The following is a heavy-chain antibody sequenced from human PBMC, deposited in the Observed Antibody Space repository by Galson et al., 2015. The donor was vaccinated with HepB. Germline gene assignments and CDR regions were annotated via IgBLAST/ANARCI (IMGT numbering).Heavy chain of an antibody. D-gene: IGHD2/OR15-2a*01. CDR3: AKTTSTSGRRLFLDDY. CDR1: GFAFNGYA. CDR2: ISASGVDT. J-gene: IGHJ4*02. Sequence: SLRLSCAASGFAFNGYAMNWVRQAPGKGLEWVSGISASGVDTYYVDSVKGRFTISRDNTKNTLYLQMNSLRAEDTAVYYCAKTTSTSGRRLFLDDYWGQGTLVTVSS. V-gene: IGHV3-23*01.